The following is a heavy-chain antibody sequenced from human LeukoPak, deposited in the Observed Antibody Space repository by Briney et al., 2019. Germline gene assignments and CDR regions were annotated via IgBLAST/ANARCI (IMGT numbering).Heavy chain of an antibody. CDR1: GYTFSNYG. Sequence: SVKVSCKASGYTFSNYGISWVRQAPGQGLEWMGRIIPILGIANYAQKFQGRVTITADKSTSTAYMELSSLRSEDTAVYYCARDDVVGTIVFDYWGQGTLVSVSS. D-gene: IGHD5-12*01. V-gene: IGHV1-69*04. CDR2: IIPILGIA. CDR3: ARDDVVGTIVFDY. J-gene: IGHJ4*02.